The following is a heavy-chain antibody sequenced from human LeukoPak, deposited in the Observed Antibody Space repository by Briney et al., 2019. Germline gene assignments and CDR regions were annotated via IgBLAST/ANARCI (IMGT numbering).Heavy chain of an antibody. J-gene: IGHJ6*03. V-gene: IGHV4-34*01. CDR3: ARRSYQLLYGYYYYYMDV. D-gene: IGHD2-2*02. CDR1: GESLSSYY. CDR2: INYGGST. Sequence: PSETLSLTCAVYGESLSSYYWTWVRQPPGRGLEWIGEINYGGSTNYSPSLKSRVTVSVDTSKNQFSLRLTSVTAADTAVYYCARRSYQLLYGYYYYYMDVWGKGTPVTVSS.